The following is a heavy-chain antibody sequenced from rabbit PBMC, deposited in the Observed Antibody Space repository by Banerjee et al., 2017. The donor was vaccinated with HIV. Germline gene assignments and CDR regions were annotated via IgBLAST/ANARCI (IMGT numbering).Heavy chain of an antibody. Sequence: QSLEESGGDMVKPGASLTLTCTASGFSFSSSYYMCWVRQAPGKGLEWSACIYAGSSGMTYYASWAKGRFTISKTSSTTVTLQMTSLTAADTATYFCAITYAGYAGYGYDGMDLWGPGTLVTVS. CDR1: GFSFSSSYY. D-gene: IGHD6-1*01. CDR3: AITYAGYAGYGYDGMDL. CDR2: IYAGSSGMT. J-gene: IGHJ6*01. V-gene: IGHV1S40*01.